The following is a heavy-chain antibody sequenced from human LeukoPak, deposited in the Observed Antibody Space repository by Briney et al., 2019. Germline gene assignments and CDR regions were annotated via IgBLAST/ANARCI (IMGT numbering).Heavy chain of an antibody. D-gene: IGHD1-26*01. CDR3: AKGGKWDVTPFDY. Sequence: GGSLRLSCVASGFTFNNFAMNWVRQGPGEGLEWVSAISGTGSSTYYADSVKGRFTIPRDNSKNTLYLQVNSLRAEDTAVYYCAKGGKWDVTPFDYWGQGTLVTVSS. CDR2: ISGTGSST. CDR1: GFTFNNFA. V-gene: IGHV3-23*01. J-gene: IGHJ4*02.